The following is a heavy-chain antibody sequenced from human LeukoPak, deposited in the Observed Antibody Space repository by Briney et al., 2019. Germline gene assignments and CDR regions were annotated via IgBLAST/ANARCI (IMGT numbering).Heavy chain of an antibody. J-gene: IGHJ4*02. D-gene: IGHD1-26*01. CDR2: INHSGST. CDR3: ARDGGSYQASHFDY. V-gene: IGHV4-34*01. Sequence: SXTXXLTCXVYXXSXSGYYWSWIRQPPGKGLEWIGEINHSGSTNYNPSLKSRVTISVDTSKNQFSLKLSSVTAADTAVYYCARDGGSYQASHFDYWGQGTLVTVSS. CDR1: XXSXSGYY.